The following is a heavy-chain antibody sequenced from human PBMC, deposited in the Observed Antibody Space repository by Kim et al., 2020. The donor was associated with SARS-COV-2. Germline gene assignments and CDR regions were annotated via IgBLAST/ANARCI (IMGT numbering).Heavy chain of an antibody. D-gene: IGHD5-18*01. Sequence: GGSLRLSCAASGFTFSSYSMNWVRQAPGKGLEWVSYISSSSSTIYYADSVKGRFTISRDNAKNSLYLQMNSLRDEDTAVYYCATSEQHSYGLFYGMDVWGQGTTVTVSS. V-gene: IGHV3-48*02. CDR3: ATSEQHSYGLFYGMDV. CDR2: ISSSSSTI. CDR1: GFTFSSYS. J-gene: IGHJ6*02.